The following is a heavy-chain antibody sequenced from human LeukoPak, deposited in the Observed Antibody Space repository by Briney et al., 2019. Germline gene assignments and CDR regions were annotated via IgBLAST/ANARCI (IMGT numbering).Heavy chain of an antibody. CDR2: INPNSGGT. Sequence: ASVKVSCKASGYTFTGYYLHWVRQAPGQGLEWMGWINPNSGGTNYAQNFQGRVTMTRDTSISTAYMELSSLRSEDMAVYYCARERIAARVWDPWGQGTLVTVSS. J-gene: IGHJ5*02. V-gene: IGHV1-2*02. D-gene: IGHD6-6*01. CDR3: ARERIAARVWDP. CDR1: GYTFTGYY.